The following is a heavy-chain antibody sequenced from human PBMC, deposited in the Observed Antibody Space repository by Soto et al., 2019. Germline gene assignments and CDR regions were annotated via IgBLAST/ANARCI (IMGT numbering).Heavy chain of an antibody. CDR1: GGSISSAGHY. D-gene: IGHD3-9*01. J-gene: IGHJ6*03. CDR3: ARYRWYDMLYGVDYYYIDF. V-gene: IGHV4-31*01. Sequence: QVQLQESGPGLVKPSQTLSLTCSVSGGSISSAGHYWSWIRQHPGKGLEWIGYIYYSGSTYYNPSLKSPVIISIDTSNNQSSLKLGSVTNADTAVDYCARYRWYDMLYGVDYYYIDFWGKGTTVTVSS. CDR2: IYYSGST.